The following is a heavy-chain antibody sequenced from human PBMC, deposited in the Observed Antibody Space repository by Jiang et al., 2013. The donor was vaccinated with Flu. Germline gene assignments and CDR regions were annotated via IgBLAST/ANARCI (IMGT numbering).Heavy chain of an antibody. V-gene: IGHV4-59*02. CDR3: SSAGYDSDDYFDY. CDR1: GGSVSNYY. D-gene: IGHD3-22*01. Sequence: GPGLVKPSETLSLTCTVSGGSVSNYYWTWIRQPPGKGLEWIGYIYHRGNSNYNPSLKSRVSISVDTSKRQFSLRLTSVTAADTAVYYCSSAGYDSDDYFDYWGPEPWSPSPQ. J-gene: IGHJ4*01. CDR2: IYHRGNS.